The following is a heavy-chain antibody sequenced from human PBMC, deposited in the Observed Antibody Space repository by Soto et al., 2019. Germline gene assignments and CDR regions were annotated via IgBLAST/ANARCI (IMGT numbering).Heavy chain of an antibody. CDR3: ARVGGDSSSLIPNYYYYMDV. J-gene: IGHJ6*03. CDR2: ISSSSSTI. D-gene: IGHD6-13*01. Sequence: EVQLVESGGGLVQPGGSLRLSCAASGFTFSSYSMNWVRQAPGKGLEWVSYISSSSSTIYYADSVKGRFTISRDNAKNSLYLQMNSLRAEDTAMYYCARVGGDSSSLIPNYYYYMDVWGKGTTVTVSS. CDR1: GFTFSSYS. V-gene: IGHV3-48*01.